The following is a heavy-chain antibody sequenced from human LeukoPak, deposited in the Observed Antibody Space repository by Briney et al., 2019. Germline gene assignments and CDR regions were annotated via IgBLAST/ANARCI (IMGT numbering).Heavy chain of an antibody. J-gene: IGHJ6*02. V-gene: IGHV1-69*13. Sequence: GASVKVSCKASGGTFSSYAISWVRQAPGQGLEWMGGIIPIFGTANYAQKFQGRVTITADESTSTAYMELSGLRSEDTAVYYCARDFYYDILTGYPSYGMDVWGQGTTVTVSS. D-gene: IGHD3-9*01. CDR3: ARDFYYDILTGYPSYGMDV. CDR1: GGTFSSYA. CDR2: IIPIFGTA.